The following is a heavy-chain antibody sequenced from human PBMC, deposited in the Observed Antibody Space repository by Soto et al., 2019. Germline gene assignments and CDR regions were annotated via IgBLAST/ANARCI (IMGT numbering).Heavy chain of an antibody. CDR2: ISAYNDNT. CDR1: GYTFTSYG. D-gene: IGHD6-6*01. CDR3: ARDRWSSSPTYYYYYGMDV. V-gene: IGHV1-18*01. Sequence: AVKVSFKSSGYTFTSYGISWVRQAPGQGLEWMGWISAYNDNTNYAQKLQGRVTMTTDTSTSTAYMELRSLRSDDTAVYYCARDRWSSSPTYYYYYGMDVWGQGTTVTVSS. J-gene: IGHJ6*02.